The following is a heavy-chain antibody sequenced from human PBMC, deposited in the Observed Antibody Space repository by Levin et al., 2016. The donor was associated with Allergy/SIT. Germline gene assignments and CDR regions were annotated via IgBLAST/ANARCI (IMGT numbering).Heavy chain of an antibody. CDR3: AKTLYGAYYYDY. V-gene: IGHV3-23*01. Sequence: GESLKISCAASGFPFSNYGMSWIRQAPGKGLEWVSTLSAAGDSTYYADSVRGRVTISRDTSRNTLYLEMNSLGADDTAVYYCAKTLYGAYYYDYWGQGTLVTVSS. J-gene: IGHJ4*02. CDR2: LSAAGDST. CDR1: GFPFSNYG. D-gene: IGHD4-17*01.